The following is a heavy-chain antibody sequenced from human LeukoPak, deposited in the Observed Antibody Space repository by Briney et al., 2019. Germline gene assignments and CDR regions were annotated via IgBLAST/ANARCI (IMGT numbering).Heavy chain of an antibody. CDR2: IYYSGST. Sequence: SETLSLTCTVSGGSISSYYWSWIRQPPGKGLEWIGYIYYSGSTNYNPSLKSRVTISVDTSKNQFSLKLSSVTAADTAVYYCARGRRYSSGWYDPDPRYYFDYWGQGTLVTASS. CDR3: ARGRRYSSGWYDPDPRYYFDY. V-gene: IGHV4-59*01. CDR1: GGSISSYY. D-gene: IGHD6-19*01. J-gene: IGHJ4*02.